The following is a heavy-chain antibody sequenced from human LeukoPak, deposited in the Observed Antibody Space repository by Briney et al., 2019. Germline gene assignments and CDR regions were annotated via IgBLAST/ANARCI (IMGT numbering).Heavy chain of an antibody. CDR3: VRGSSSWSWYFNL. CDR2: IYHSGST. J-gene: IGHJ2*01. D-gene: IGHD6-13*01. Sequence: PSETLSLTCTLSGYSISSGYYWGWIRQPPGKGLEGIGSIYHSGSTYYNPSLMSRVTISVDTSKNQFSLKLSSVTAADTAVYYCVRGSSSWSWYFNLWGRGTLVTVSS. V-gene: IGHV4-38-2*02. CDR1: GYSISSGYY.